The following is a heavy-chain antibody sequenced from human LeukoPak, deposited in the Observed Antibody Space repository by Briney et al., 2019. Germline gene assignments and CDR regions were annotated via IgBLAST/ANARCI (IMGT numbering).Heavy chain of an antibody. Sequence: PSETLSLTCTVSGGSISSGSYYWRWIRQPAGKGLEWIGRIYTSGRTNYNPSLKSRVTISVDTSKTQFSLTLSSVTAADTAVYYCARGRPFDIWGQGTMVTVSS. CDR1: GGSISSGSYY. V-gene: IGHV4-61*02. CDR3: ARGRPFDI. CDR2: IYTSGRT. J-gene: IGHJ3*02.